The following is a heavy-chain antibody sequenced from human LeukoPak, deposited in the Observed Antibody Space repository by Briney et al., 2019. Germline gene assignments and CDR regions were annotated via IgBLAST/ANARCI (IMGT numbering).Heavy chain of an antibody. CDR2: ISWNSGSI. Sequence: PGGSLRLSCAASGFTFDDYAMHWVRQAPGKGLEWVSGISWNSGSIGYADSVKGRFTISRDNAKNSLYLQMNSLRAEDTAVYYCASGYGSGWEGGWFDPWGQGTLVTVSS. V-gene: IGHV3-9*01. CDR3: ASGYGSGWEGGWFDP. J-gene: IGHJ5*02. D-gene: IGHD6-19*01. CDR1: GFTFDDYA.